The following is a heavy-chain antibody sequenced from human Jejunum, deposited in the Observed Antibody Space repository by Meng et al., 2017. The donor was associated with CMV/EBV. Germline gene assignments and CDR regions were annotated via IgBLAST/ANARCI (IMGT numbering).Heavy chain of an antibody. Sequence: SFDASGFTFCGPLMHWVRQAPGRGLEWVSRIYGDISCADFVKGRFTISRDNAKNTLYLQMNSLRAEDTAVYYCVRGGGGYGNFEYWGQGTLVTVSS. CDR3: VRGGGGYGNFEY. V-gene: IGHV3-74*01. J-gene: IGHJ4*02. CDR2: IYGDI. D-gene: IGHD5-12*01. CDR1: GFTFCGPL.